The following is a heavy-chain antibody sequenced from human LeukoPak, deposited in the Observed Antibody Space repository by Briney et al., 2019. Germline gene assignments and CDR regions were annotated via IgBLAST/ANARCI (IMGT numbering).Heavy chain of an antibody. CDR2: ISYDGSNK. J-gene: IGHJ6*02. Sequence: GGSLRLSCAASGFTFSGYAMHWVRQAPGKGLEWVAVISYDGSNKYYADSVKGRFTISRDNSKNTLYLQMNSLRAEDTAVYYCARDLKRTTVTMGGYYYYYGMDVWGQGTTVTVSS. CDR1: GFTFSGYA. V-gene: IGHV3-30-3*01. D-gene: IGHD4-17*01. CDR3: ARDLKRTTVTMGGYYYYYGMDV.